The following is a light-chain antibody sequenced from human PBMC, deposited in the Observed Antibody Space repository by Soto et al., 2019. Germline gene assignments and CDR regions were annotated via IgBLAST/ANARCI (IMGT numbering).Light chain of an antibody. J-gene: IGLJ2*01. Sequence: QSVLTQPPSVAGVPGQRGTISFTGSSSNIGAGYDVHWYQQLPGTAPKLLIYGNSNRPSGVPDRFSGSKSGTSASLAITGLQAEDEADYYCQSYDSSLSGLLFGGGTKLTVL. CDR3: QSYDSSLSGLL. V-gene: IGLV1-40*01. CDR1: SSNIGAGYD. CDR2: GNS.